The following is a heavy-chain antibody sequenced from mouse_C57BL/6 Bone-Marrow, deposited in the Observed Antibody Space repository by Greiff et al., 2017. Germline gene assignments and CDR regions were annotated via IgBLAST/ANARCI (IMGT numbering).Heavy chain of an antibody. J-gene: IGHJ1*03. Sequence: EVKLQESGGDLVKPGGSLKLSCAASGFTFSSYGMSWVRQTPDKRLEWVATISSGGSYTYYPDSVKGRFTISRDNAKNTLYLQMSSLKSEDTAMYYCARRGFHWYFDVWGTGTTVTVSS. CDR2: ISSGGSYT. CDR1: GFTFSSYG. V-gene: IGHV5-6*02. CDR3: ARRGFHWYFDV.